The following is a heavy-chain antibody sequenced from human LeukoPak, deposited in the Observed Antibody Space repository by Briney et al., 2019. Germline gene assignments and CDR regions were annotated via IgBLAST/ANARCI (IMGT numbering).Heavy chain of an antibody. V-gene: IGHV3-30-3*01. CDR1: GFTFSSYA. J-gene: IGHJ4*02. Sequence: GGSLRLSCAASGFTFSSYAMHGVRQAPGKGLEWVAVISYDGSNKYYADSVKGRFTISRDNSKNTLYLQMNSLRAEDTAVYYCARGGKQPAAGGVVDYWGQGTLVTVSS. CDR3: ARGGKQPAAGGVVDY. CDR2: ISYDGSNK. D-gene: IGHD6-13*01.